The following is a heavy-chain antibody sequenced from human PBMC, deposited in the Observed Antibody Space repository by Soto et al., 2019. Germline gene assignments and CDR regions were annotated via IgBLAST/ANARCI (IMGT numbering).Heavy chain of an antibody. Sequence: GGSLRLSCVASGLTFTTYWMTWVRQAPGKGLEWVANIKQDGSEKYYVDSVKGRFTISRDDAENSLYLQMNNLRAEDTAVYYCTRNRANFDTWGQGTQVTVSS. V-gene: IGHV3-7*01. J-gene: IGHJ4*02. CDR2: IKQDGSEK. CDR3: TRNRANFDT. CDR1: GLTFTTYW. D-gene: IGHD1-26*01.